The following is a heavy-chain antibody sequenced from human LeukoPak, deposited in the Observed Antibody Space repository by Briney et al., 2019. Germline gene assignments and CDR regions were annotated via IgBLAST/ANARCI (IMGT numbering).Heavy chain of an antibody. Sequence: GGSLRLSCAASGFTFSSYGMHWVRQAPGKGLEWVAVISYDGSNKYYADSVKGRFTISRDNSKNTLCLQMNSLRAEDTAVYYCAKALSRGTQPLDYWGQGTLVTVSS. CDR1: GFTFSSYG. CDR3: AKALSRGTQPLDY. J-gene: IGHJ4*02. CDR2: ISYDGSNK. V-gene: IGHV3-30*18. D-gene: IGHD1-14*01.